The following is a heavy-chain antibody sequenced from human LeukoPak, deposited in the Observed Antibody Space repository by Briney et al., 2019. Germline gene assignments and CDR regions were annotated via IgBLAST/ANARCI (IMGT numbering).Heavy chain of an antibody. Sequence: SETLSLTCTVSGGSISSYYWSWIRQPAGKGLEWIGRIYTSGSTHYNPSLKSRVTMSVDTSKNQFSLKLSSVTAADTAVYYCARGLWFGDENPPYFDYWGQGILVTVSS. D-gene: IGHD3-10*01. J-gene: IGHJ4*02. V-gene: IGHV4-4*07. CDR3: ARGLWFGDENPPYFDY. CDR2: IYTSGST. CDR1: GGSISSYY.